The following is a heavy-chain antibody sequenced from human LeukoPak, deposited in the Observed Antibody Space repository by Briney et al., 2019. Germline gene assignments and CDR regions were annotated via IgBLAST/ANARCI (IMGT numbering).Heavy chain of an antibody. J-gene: IGHJ4*02. Sequence: PGGSLRLSCADSGFTFSTYIMHWVRQAPGKGLEWVSSIRSGSTYINYADSVKGRFTISRDDAKKSLYLQMNSLRAEDTAVYYCARDGIFDYWGQGTLVTVSS. CDR3: ARDGIFDY. V-gene: IGHV3-21*01. CDR2: IRSGSTYI. CDR1: GFTFSTYI.